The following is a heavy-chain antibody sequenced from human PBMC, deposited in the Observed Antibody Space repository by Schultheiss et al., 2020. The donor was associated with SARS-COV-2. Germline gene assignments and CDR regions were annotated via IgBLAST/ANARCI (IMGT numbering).Heavy chain of an antibody. CDR3: ARHSGDFWSGYSDY. V-gene: IGHV4-4*07. J-gene: IGHJ4*02. CDR1: GGSISSYY. Sequence: SETLSLTCTVSGGSISSYYWSWIRQPAGKGLEWIGRIYTSGSTNYNPSLKSRVTMSVDTSKNQFSLKLSSVTAADTAVYYCARHSGDFWSGYSDYWGQGTLVTVSS. CDR2: IYTSGST. D-gene: IGHD3-3*01.